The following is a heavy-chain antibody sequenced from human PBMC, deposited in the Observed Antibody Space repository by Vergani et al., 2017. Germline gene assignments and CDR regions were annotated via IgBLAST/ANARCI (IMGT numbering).Heavy chain of an antibody. D-gene: IGHD1-7*01. CDR3: ARELLELPRAGWFDP. Sequence: QVQLVESGGGVVQPGRSLRLSCAASGFTFSSYAMHWVRQAPGKGLEWVAVISYDGSNKYYADSVKGRFTISRDNSKNTLYLQMNSLRAEDTAVYYCARELLELPRAGWFDPWGQGTPVTVSS. J-gene: IGHJ5*02. CDR2: ISYDGSNK. CDR1: GFTFSSYA. V-gene: IGHV3-30-3*01.